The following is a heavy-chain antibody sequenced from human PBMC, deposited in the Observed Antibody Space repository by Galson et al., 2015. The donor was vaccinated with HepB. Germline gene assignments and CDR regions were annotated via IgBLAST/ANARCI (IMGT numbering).Heavy chain of an antibody. J-gene: IGHJ5*02. CDR3: ARGGYCSSTSCRTHDVYNWFDP. CDR1: GGTFSSYA. V-gene: IGHV1-69*13. D-gene: IGHD2-2*01. CDR2: IIPIFGTA. Sequence: SVKVSCKASGGTFSSYAISWVRQAPGQGLEWMGGIIPIFGTANYAQKFQGRVTITADESTSTAYMELSSLRSEDTAVYYCARGGYCSSTSCRTHDVYNWFDPWGQGTLVTVSS.